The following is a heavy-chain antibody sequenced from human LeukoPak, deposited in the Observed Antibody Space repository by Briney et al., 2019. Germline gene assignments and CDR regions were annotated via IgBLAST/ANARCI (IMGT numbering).Heavy chain of an antibody. V-gene: IGHV3-64*01. D-gene: IGHD6-19*01. CDR3: ARDQDAGYSSGWVTNAFDI. J-gene: IGHJ3*02. CDR2: ISSNGGST. Sequence: GGSLRLSCAASGFTFSSYAMHWVRQAPGKGLEYVSAISSNGGSTYYANSVKGRFTISGDNSKNTLYLQMGSLRAEDMAVYYCARDQDAGYSSGWVTNAFDIWGQGTMVTVSS. CDR1: GFTFSSYA.